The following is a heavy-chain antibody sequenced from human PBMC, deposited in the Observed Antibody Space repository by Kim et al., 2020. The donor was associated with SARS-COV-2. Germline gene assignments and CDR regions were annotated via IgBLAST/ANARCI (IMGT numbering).Heavy chain of an antibody. Sequence: SETLSLTCGVYGGSFTGYYWSWFRQSPGKGLEWLAEINHSETTDYKPSLKSRLTISVDTFKKQISLNLSSVTAADTAVYYCARSRVSYYYEIRGVFDPWGKGSRVTVSS. D-gene: IGHD3-22*01. J-gene: IGHJ5*02. CDR1: GGSFTGYY. CDR3: ARSRVSYYYEIRGVFDP. CDR2: INHSETT. V-gene: IGHV4-34*01.